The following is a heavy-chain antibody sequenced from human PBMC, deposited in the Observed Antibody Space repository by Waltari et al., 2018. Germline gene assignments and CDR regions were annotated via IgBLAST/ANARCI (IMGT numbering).Heavy chain of an antibody. Sequence: QVQLQQWGAGLLKPSETLSLTCAVYGGSFSGYYWSWIRQPPGKGLEWSGEINHSGSTNYNPSLKSRVTISVDTSKNQFSLKLSSVTAADTAVYYCAGRITMVQGVKSGAFDIWGQGTMVTVSS. CDR3: AGRITMVQGVKSGAFDI. CDR2: INHSGST. CDR1: GGSFSGYY. D-gene: IGHD3-10*01. J-gene: IGHJ3*02. V-gene: IGHV4-34*01.